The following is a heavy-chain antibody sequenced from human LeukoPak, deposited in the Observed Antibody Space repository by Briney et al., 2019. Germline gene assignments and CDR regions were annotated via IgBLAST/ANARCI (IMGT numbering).Heavy chain of an antibody. D-gene: IGHD4-23*01. V-gene: IGHV3-21*01. CDR3: ARDLVTLVVTIPGTN. CDR1: GFNFNTYT. CDR2: ISSDSSYI. J-gene: IGHJ4*02. Sequence: GGSLRLSCAASGFNFNTYTMNWVRQAPGKGLEWVSSISSDSSYIYYADAVHGRFTISRDNSKNTLYLQMKSLRAEDTAVYYCARDLVTLVVTIPGTNWGQGTLVTVSS.